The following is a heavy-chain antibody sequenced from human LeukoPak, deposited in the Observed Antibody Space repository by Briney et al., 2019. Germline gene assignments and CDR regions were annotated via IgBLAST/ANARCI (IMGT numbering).Heavy chain of an antibody. CDR1: GGSISSGGYS. CDR3: ARIPIPHQDSSGYPFDY. D-gene: IGHD3-22*01. V-gene: IGHV4-30-4*07. CDR2: IYYSGST. J-gene: IGHJ4*02. Sequence: PSETLSLTCAVSGGSISSGGYSWSWIRQPPGKGLEWIGYIYYSGSTYYNPSLKSRVTISVDTSKNQFSLKLSSVTAADTAVYYCARIPIPHQDSSGYPFDYWGQGTLVTVSS.